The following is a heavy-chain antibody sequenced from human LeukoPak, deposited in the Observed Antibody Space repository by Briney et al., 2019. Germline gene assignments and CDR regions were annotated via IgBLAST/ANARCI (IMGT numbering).Heavy chain of an antibody. D-gene: IGHD3-22*01. Sequence: SQTLSLTCTVSGGSISSGSYYWSWIRQPAGKGLEWIGRIYTSGSTNYNPSLKSRVTISVDTSKNQFSLKLSSVTAADTAMYYCARVYYDSSGDSAFDIWGQGTMVTVSS. J-gene: IGHJ3*02. CDR1: GGSISSGSYY. CDR3: ARVYYDSSGDSAFDI. V-gene: IGHV4-61*02. CDR2: IYTSGST.